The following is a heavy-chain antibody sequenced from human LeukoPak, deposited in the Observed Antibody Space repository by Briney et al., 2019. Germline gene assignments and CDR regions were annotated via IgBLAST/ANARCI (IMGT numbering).Heavy chain of an antibody. J-gene: IGHJ4*02. CDR1: GFTFSSYA. Sequence: PGGSLRLSCAASGFTFSSYAMHWVRQAPGKGLEWVAVISYDGSNKYYADSVKGRFTISRDNSKNTLYLQMNSLRAEDTAVYYCARGWVAAATTDFDYWGQGTLVTVSS. V-gene: IGHV3-30-3*01. D-gene: IGHD6-13*01. CDR3: ARGWVAAATTDFDY. CDR2: ISYDGSNK.